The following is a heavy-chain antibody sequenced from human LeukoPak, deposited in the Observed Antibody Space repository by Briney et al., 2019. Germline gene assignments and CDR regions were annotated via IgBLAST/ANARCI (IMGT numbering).Heavy chain of an antibody. D-gene: IGHD5-18*01. V-gene: IGHV3-74*01. Sequence: GGSLRLSCAASGFTFRSYAMSWVRQAPGKGLVWVSRINSDGSNTVYADSVKGRFTISRDNAENTLYLQMNSLRAEDTAVYFCARDLRRGFSYVDYWGQGTLVTVSS. CDR1: GFTFRSYA. CDR2: INSDGSNT. CDR3: ARDLRRGFSYVDY. J-gene: IGHJ4*02.